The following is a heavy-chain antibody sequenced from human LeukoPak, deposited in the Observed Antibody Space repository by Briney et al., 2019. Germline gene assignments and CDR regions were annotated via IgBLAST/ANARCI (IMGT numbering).Heavy chain of an antibody. D-gene: IGHD4-17*01. CDR1: GFTFSSYA. Sequence: GGSLRLSCAASGFTFSSYAMHWVRQAPGKGLEWVAVISYDGSNKYYADSVKGRFTISRDNSKNTLYLQMNSLRAEDTAVYYCARETGSAVGSTDFDYWGQGTLVTVSS. CDR2: ISYDGSNK. J-gene: IGHJ4*02. CDR3: ARETGSAVGSTDFDY. V-gene: IGHV3-30-3*01.